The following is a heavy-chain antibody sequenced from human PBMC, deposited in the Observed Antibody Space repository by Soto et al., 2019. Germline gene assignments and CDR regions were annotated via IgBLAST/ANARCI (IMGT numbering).Heavy chain of an antibody. CDR2: INPSGGST. D-gene: IGHD3-22*01. J-gene: IGHJ2*01. CDR3: VRVGDSSGYYRSWYFDL. Sequence: ASVKVSCKASGYTFTSYYMHWVRQAPGQGLEWMGIINPSGGSTSYAQKFQGRVTMTRDTSTSTVYMELSSLRSEDTAVYYCVRVGDSSGYYRSWYFDLWGRGTLVTVSS. V-gene: IGHV1-46*01. CDR1: GYTFTSYY.